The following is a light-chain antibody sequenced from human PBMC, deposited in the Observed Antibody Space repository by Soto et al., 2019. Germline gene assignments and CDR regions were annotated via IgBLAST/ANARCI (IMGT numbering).Light chain of an antibody. V-gene: IGKV1-12*01. CDR3: QQADTFPLP. J-gene: IGKJ4*01. CDR1: QGISSW. Sequence: DIQMTQSPSSVSASVGDRVTITCRASQGISSWVAWYQQKPGKAPNLLIYAASSLQSGVPSRFSGSGSVTEFTLTITSLQPEDFAPYYCQQADTFPLPFCGANKVEIK. CDR2: AAS.